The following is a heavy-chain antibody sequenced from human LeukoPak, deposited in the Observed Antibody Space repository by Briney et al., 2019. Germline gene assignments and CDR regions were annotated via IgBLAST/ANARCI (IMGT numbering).Heavy chain of an antibody. CDR1: GFTLSNYG. V-gene: IGHV3-23*01. J-gene: IGHJ4*02. Sequence: GGSLRLSCAASGFTLSNYGMNWVRRAPGPGREWVSVISGNSDTTYYAHSVKGRFTISRDNSKNTLYLQMNSLRVEDTAVYYCAKEGIKEAPREFDYWGQGSLVTVSS. D-gene: IGHD1-26*01. CDR3: AKEGIKEAPREFDY. CDR2: ISGNSDTT.